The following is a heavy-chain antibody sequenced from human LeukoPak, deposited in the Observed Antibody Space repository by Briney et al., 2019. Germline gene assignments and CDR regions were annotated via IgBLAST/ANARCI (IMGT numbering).Heavy chain of an antibody. CDR3: ASRIVVVPAVNHGMDV. CDR2: ISHSGST. D-gene: IGHD2-2*01. J-gene: IGHJ6*02. Sequence: SETLSLTCAVYDGSLSGYWWSWIRQSPGKGLEWIGEISHSGSTNYNPSFKSRVTVSGDTSNKQVSLKMTSVTAADTAVYYCASRIVVVPAVNHGMDVWGQGTTVTVSS. CDR1: DGSLSGYW. V-gene: IGHV4-34*01.